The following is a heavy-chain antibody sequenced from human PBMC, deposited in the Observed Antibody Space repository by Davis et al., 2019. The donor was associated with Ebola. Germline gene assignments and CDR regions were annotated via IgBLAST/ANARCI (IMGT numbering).Heavy chain of an antibody. J-gene: IGHJ4*02. Sequence: GESLKISCAASGFTFSSYWMHWVRQAPGKGLVWVSRINSDGSSTSYADSVKGRFTISRDNAKNTLYLQMNSLRAEDTAVYYCARGALLGVVVPYWGQGTLVTVSS. V-gene: IGHV3-74*01. CDR3: ARGALLGVVVPY. CDR2: INSDGSST. D-gene: IGHD2-2*01. CDR1: GFTFSSYW.